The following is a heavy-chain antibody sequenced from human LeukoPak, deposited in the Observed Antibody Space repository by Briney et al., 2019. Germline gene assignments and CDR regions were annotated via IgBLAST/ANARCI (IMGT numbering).Heavy chain of an antibody. CDR3: ARELAAAGTGIDY. J-gene: IGHJ4*02. CDR2: INSDGSST. D-gene: IGHD6-13*01. V-gene: IGHV3-74*01. CDR1: GFTFSSYA. Sequence: PGGSLRLSCAASGFTFSSYAMHWVRQAPGKGLVWVSRINSDGSSTSYADSVKGRFTISRDNAKNTLYLQMNSLRAEDTAVYYCARELAAAGTGIDYWGQGTLVTVSS.